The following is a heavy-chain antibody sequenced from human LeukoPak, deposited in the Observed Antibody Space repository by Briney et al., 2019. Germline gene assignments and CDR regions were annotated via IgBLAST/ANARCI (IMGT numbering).Heavy chain of an antibody. D-gene: IGHD1-1*01. CDR2: VNCDNGNT. V-gene: IGHV1-8*03. CDR3: TRGPFLNGNAYNWFDP. Sequence: ASVKVSCKTSGYTFTSFDINWVRHTTGHGPEWMGWVNCDNGNTRYARKFQGRVAIARDTSTSTVYQELNNLSSDDTAMYYCTRGPFLNGNAYNWFDPWGQGTLVTVSS. J-gene: IGHJ5*02. CDR1: GYTFTSFD.